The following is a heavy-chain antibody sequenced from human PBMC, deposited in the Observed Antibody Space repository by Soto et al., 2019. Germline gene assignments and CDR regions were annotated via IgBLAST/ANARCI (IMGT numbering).Heavy chain of an antibody. Sequence: PVGFLRLSCAGSGFTLRDHYIDWVRQAPGKGVEWVGRSRDKPQGYSTAYAASVKGRFTTSRDESKNSAYLQMNSLKTEDTAVYYCVRATYFSDSSGYTRCLDYWGQGTLVTVS. D-gene: IGHD3-22*01. CDR1: GFTLRDHY. J-gene: IGHJ4*02. CDR3: VRATYFSDSSGYTRCLDY. V-gene: IGHV3-72*01. CDR2: SRDKPQGYST.